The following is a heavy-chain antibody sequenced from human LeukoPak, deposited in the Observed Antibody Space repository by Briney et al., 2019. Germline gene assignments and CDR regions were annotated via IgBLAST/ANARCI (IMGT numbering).Heavy chain of an antibody. Sequence: SETLSLTCAVYGGSFSSYYWSWIRQPPGKGLEWIGEINHSGSTNYNPSLKSRVTISVYTSKNQFSLKLSSVTAPDTAVYYCARGAGYCSGGSCSRLKYYFDYWGQGTLVTVSS. CDR2: INHSGST. CDR3: ARGAGYCSGGSCSRLKYYFDY. J-gene: IGHJ4*02. CDR1: GGSFSSYY. V-gene: IGHV4-34*01. D-gene: IGHD2-15*01.